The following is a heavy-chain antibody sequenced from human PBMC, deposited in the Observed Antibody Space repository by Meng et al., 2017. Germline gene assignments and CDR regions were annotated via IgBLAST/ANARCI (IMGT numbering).Heavy chain of an antibody. V-gene: IGHV1-69*01. CDR1: GGTFSSVA. CDR3: ARDGVRATEGYFDY. CDR2: IITIFGTA. J-gene: IGHJ4*02. Sequence: HGRRVQARDGGAKPWSSGKVSCKASGGTFSSVALSGVREAPGQGLEWMGGIITIFGTANNAKKYQGRVKITANQSTSTAYMELSSLRSEDTAVYYCARDGVRATEGYFDYWGQGTLVTVSS. D-gene: IGHD1-26*01.